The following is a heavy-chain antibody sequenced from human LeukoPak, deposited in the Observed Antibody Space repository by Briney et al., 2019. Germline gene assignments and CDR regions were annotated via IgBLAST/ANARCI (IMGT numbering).Heavy chain of an antibody. Sequence: PGGSLRLSCAASGFTFSSYSMNWVRQAPGKGLEWVSSISSSSSYIYYADSVKGRFTISRDNAKNSLYLQMNSLRAEDTAVYYCARERTGNSDSSGHYDYWGQGTLVTVSS. D-gene: IGHD3-22*01. CDR3: ARERTGNSDSSGHYDY. CDR2: ISSSSSYI. J-gene: IGHJ4*02. V-gene: IGHV3-21*01. CDR1: GFTFSSYS.